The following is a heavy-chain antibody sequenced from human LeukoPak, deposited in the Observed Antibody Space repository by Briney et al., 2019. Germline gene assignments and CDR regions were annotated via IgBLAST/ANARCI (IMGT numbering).Heavy chain of an antibody. D-gene: IGHD4-17*01. V-gene: IGHV4-31*03. J-gene: IGHJ5*02. Sequence: SQTLSLTCSVSGDSSSSKNYYWSWIREHPGKGLEWIGYIYYSGSTFYNPSLRSRISMSADTSKKQFSLKLTSVTAADTAMYYCAKGISDDSGGYEETWGQGILVTVSS. CDR2: IYYSGST. CDR1: GDSSSSKNYY. CDR3: AKGISDDSGGYEET.